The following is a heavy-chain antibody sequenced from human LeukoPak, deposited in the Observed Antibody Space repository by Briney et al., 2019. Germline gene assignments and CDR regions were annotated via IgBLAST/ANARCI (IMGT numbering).Heavy chain of an antibody. J-gene: IGHJ4*02. V-gene: IGHV3-23*01. CDR1: GFTFSTYA. D-gene: IGHD2-21*01. CDR2: ISGSGGTA. Sequence: GGSLRLSCAASGFTFSTYAMYWVRQAPGKGLEWVSGISGSGGTADYADSLKGRFTISRDNAKNSLYLQMDSLRAEDTAVYYCARFAYCGGDCYYFDYWGQGTLVTVSS. CDR3: ARFAYCGGDCYYFDY.